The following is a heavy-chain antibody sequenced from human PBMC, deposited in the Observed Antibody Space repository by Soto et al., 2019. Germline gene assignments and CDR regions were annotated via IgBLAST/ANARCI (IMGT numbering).Heavy chain of an antibody. V-gene: IGHV3-23*01. J-gene: IGHJ6*02. CDR1: GFTFSSYA. D-gene: IGHD3-3*01. CDR2: ISGSGGST. CDR3: AKGSNFGVVSYYYYYGMDV. Sequence: PGGSLRLSCAASGFTFSSYAMSWVRQAPGKGLEWVSAISGSGGSTYYADSVKGRFTISRDNSKNTLYLQMNSLRAEDTAVYYCAKGSNFGVVSYYYYYGMDVWGQGTTVTVSS.